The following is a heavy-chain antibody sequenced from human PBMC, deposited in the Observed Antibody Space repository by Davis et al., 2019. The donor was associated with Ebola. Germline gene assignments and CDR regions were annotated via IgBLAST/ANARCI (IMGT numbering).Heavy chain of an antibody. D-gene: IGHD2-15*01. CDR2: IYYSGST. V-gene: IGHV4-61*05. J-gene: IGHJ4*02. CDR3: AREEGYCSGGSCYSGYFDY. CDR1: GGSISSSSYY. Sequence: SETLSLTCTVSGGSISSSSYYCGWIRQPPGKGLEWIGYIYYSGSTNYNPSLKSRVTISVDTSKNQFSLKLSSVTAADTAVYYCAREEGYCSGGSCYSGYFDYWGQGTLVTVSS.